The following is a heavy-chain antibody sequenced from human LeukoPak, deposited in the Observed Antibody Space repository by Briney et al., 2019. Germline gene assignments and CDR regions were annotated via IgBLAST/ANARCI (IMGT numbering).Heavy chain of an antibody. CDR2: INHSGST. J-gene: IGHJ5*02. Sequence: SETLSLTCAGYGGSFSGYYWSWIRQPPGKGLEWVGEINHSGSTNYNPSLKSLVTISVDTSKNQFSLKLSSVTAADTAVYYCAREVFVSCSGGSCYSGGWFDPWGQGTLVTVSS. V-gene: IGHV4-34*01. CDR1: GGSFSGYY. D-gene: IGHD2-15*01. CDR3: AREVFVSCSGGSCYSGGWFDP.